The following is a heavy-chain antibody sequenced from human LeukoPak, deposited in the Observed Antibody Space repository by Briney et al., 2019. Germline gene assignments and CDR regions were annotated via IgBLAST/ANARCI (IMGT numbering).Heavy chain of an antibody. CDR3: ARGGSGSYIDAFDI. V-gene: IGHV4-38-2*02. D-gene: IGHD3-10*01. J-gene: IGHJ3*02. CDR2: IYHSGSP. Sequence: SETLSLTCTVSGYSITSGYYWGWIRQPPGKGLEWIGSIYHSGSPLYNPSLKSRVTISVDTSKNQFSLKLSSVIAADTAVYYCARGGSGSYIDAFDIWGQGTMVTVSS. CDR1: GYSITSGYY.